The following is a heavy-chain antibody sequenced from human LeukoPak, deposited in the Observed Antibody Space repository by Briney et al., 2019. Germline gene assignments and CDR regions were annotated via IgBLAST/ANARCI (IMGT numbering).Heavy chain of an antibody. D-gene: IGHD1-26*01. J-gene: IGHJ4*02. CDR3: ARDHGSYSY. Sequence: GGSLRLSCAASGFTFGSYSMNWVRQAPGKGLEWVSYISSTSTPIYYADSVKGRFTISRDNAKNSLYLQMNSLRAEDTAVYYCARDHGSYSYWGQGTLVTVSS. V-gene: IGHV3-48*04. CDR2: ISSTSTPI. CDR1: GFTFGSYS.